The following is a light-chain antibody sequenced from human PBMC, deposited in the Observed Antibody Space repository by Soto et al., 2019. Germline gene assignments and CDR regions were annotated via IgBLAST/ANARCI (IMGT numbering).Light chain of an antibody. CDR2: KAS. V-gene: IGKV1-5*03. CDR3: QQYNRYWT. Sequence: DIQMTQSPSTLSASVGDRVTITCRASQSISSWLAWYQQKPGKAPKLLIYKASILESGVPSRFSGSGSGKEFTLAISSLQPDDFATYCCQQYNRYWTFGQGTTVEIK. J-gene: IGKJ1*01. CDR1: QSISSW.